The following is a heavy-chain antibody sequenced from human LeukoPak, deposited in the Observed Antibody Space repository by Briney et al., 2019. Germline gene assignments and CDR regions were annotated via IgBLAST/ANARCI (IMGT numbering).Heavy chain of an antibody. J-gene: IGHJ5*02. CDR1: GDSISSRTYY. V-gene: IGHV4-31*03. CDR2: IWNSGST. Sequence: SQTLSLTCSVSGDSISSRTYYWTWIRQYPEKGLEWIGFIWNSGSTNYNPSLKSRVTVSVDTSKNQFSLTLTSVTAADTALYYCAADVSSTFPNWIDPWGQGIPVIVSS. D-gene: IGHD6-6*01. CDR3: AADVSSTFPNWIDP.